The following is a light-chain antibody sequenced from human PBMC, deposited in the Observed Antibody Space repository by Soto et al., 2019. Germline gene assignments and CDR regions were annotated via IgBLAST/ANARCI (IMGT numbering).Light chain of an antibody. CDR2: WAS. Sequence: DIVMTQSPDSLVVSLGQRATITFRSSQNILNSPDKRNYLAWYQQKSGQPPKLLIYWASTRESGVPVRFSGSGSGTDFTLTISSLQAKDVAVYSWQQYYSASQITFGGGNKVEIK. V-gene: IGKV4-1*01. CDR1: QNILNSPDKRNY. CDR3: QQYYSASQIT. J-gene: IGKJ4*01.